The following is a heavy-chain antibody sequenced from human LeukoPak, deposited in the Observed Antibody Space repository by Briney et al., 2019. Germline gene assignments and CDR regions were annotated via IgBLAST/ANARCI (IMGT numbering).Heavy chain of an antibody. J-gene: IGHJ5*02. CDR2: IYYSGST. V-gene: IGHV4-59*01. CDR3: TRDVAYCGGDCYSWWFDP. CDR1: GGSISSYY. Sequence: SETLSLTCTVSGGSISSYYWSWLRQPPGKGLEWIGYIYYSGSTNYNPSLRSRVTISVDTSKNQFSLKLSSVTAADTAVYYCTRDVAYCGGDCYSWWFDPWGQGTLVTVSS. D-gene: IGHD2-21*02.